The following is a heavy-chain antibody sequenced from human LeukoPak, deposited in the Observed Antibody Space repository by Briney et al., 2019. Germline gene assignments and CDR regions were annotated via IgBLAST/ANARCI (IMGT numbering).Heavy chain of an antibody. D-gene: IGHD6-19*01. V-gene: IGHV3-21*01. J-gene: IGHJ4*02. CDR2: ISSSSSYI. CDR1: GFAFSSYT. Sequence: GGSLRLSCAASGFAFSSYTMNWVRQAPGKGLEWVSSISSSSSYIYFADSVKGRFTSSRDNAKNSLYLQMNSLRAEDTAVYYCARDRDGSGWHDYWGQGTLVTVSS. CDR3: ARDRDGSGWHDY.